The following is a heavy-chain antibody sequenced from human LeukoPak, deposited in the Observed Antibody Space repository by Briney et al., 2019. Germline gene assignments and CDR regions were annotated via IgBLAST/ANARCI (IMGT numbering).Heavy chain of an antibody. Sequence: GGSLRLSCAASGFTFSTYSLTWVRQAPGKGLERVSYISYSSSLIYYADSVKGRFTIFRDNAKNSLYLQMNSLRAEDTAVYYCARDIQVVVVPAAKVAFDIWGQGTMVTVSS. CDR2: ISYSSSLI. CDR3: ARDIQVVVVPAAKVAFDI. D-gene: IGHD2-2*01. J-gene: IGHJ3*02. CDR1: GFTFSTYS. V-gene: IGHV3-48*01.